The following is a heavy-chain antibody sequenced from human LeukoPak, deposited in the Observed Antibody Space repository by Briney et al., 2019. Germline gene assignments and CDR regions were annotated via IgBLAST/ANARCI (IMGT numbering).Heavy chain of an antibody. CDR1: GYTFTTYA. J-gene: IGHJ5*02. CDR2: INTNTGNP. Sequence: ASVKVSCKGSGYTFTTYAMNWVRQAPGQGLEWMGWINTNTGNPTYAQGFTGRFVFSLDTSVSTAYLQISSLKAEDTAVYYCARNRRRHETGLTWRYFDPWGQGTLVTVSS. D-gene: IGHD4/OR15-4a*01. V-gene: IGHV7-4-1*02. CDR3: ARNRRRHETGLTWRYFDP.